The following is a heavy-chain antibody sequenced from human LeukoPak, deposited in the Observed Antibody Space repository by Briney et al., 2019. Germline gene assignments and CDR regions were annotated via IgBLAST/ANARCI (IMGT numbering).Heavy chain of an antibody. CDR2: IYHSGST. V-gene: IGHV4-30-2*01. Sequence: PSETLSLTCAVSGGSISSGGYSWSWIRQPPGKGLEWIGYIYHSGSTYYNPSLKSRVTISVDRSKNQFSLKLSSVTAADTAVYYCASFGAVVATGDYWGQGTLVTVSS. J-gene: IGHJ4*02. CDR3: ASFGAVVATGDY. CDR1: GGSISSGGYS. D-gene: IGHD5-12*01.